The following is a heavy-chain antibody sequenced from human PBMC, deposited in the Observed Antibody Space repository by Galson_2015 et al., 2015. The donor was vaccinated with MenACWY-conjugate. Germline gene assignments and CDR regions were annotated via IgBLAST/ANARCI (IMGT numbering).Heavy chain of an antibody. Sequence: SETLSLTCGLSGGSFSYFYWSWIRQSPGKGLEWIGEINRRGTTDYNPSLRSRVSLSVDTSKNQFSLTLKSVTAADTAVYFCAREFGDFWSGFGFHYYGMDVWGQGTTVTVSS. CDR2: INRRGTT. CDR1: GGSFSYFY. CDR3: AREFGDFWSGFGFHYYGMDV. J-gene: IGHJ6*02. V-gene: IGHV4-34*01. D-gene: IGHD3-3*01.